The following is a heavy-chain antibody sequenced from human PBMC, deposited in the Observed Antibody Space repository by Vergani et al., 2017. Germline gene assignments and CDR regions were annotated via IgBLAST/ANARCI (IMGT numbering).Heavy chain of an antibody. CDR2: INHSGST. J-gene: IGHJ3*02. CDR1: GGSFSGYY. Sequence: QVQLQQWGAGLLKPSETLSLTCAVYGGSFSGYYWSWIRQPPGKGLEWIGEINHSGSTNYNPSLKSRVTISVDTSKNQFSLKLSSVTAADTAVYYCARDAGVPDDACDIWGQGTMVTVSS. V-gene: IGHV4-34*01. D-gene: IGHD1-14*01. CDR3: ARDAGVPDDACDI.